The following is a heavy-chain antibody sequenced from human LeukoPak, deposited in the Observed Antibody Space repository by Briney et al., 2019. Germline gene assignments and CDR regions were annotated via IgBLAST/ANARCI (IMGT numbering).Heavy chain of an antibody. D-gene: IGHD6-6*01. CDR3: ARADLGIAARDWFDP. J-gene: IGHJ5*02. CDR1: GGSISSGSYY. Sequence: SETLSLTCTVSGGSISSGSYYWSWIRQPAGKGLEWIGRIYTSGSTNYNPSLKSRVTISVDTSKNQFSLKLSSVTAADTAVYYCARADLGIAARDWFDPWGQGTLVTVSS. V-gene: IGHV4-61*02. CDR2: IYTSGST.